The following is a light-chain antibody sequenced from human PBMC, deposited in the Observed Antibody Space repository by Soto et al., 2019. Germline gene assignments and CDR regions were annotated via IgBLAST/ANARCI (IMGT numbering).Light chain of an antibody. CDR1: SSNIGAGYD. CDR3: QSYDSRLTVV. Sequence: QSVLTQPPSVSWAPGQRVTISCTGSSSNIGAGYDVHWYQQVPGTAPKLLIYGNINRPSGVPDRFSGSKSGTSASLAITGLQADDETDYYCQSYDSRLTVVFGGGTKLTVL. CDR2: GNI. J-gene: IGLJ2*01. V-gene: IGLV1-40*01.